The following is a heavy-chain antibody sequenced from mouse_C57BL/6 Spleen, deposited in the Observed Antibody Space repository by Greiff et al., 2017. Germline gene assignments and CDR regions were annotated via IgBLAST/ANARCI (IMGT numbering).Heavy chain of an antibody. CDR1: GFNIKDDY. D-gene: IGHD1-1*01. Sequence: VQLQQSGAELVRPGASVKLSCTASGFNIKDDYMHWVKQRPEQGLEWIGWIDPENGDTEYASKFQGKATITADTSSNTAYLQLSSLTAEDTAVYYGTGGYYYDSSSYYFDYWGQGTSLTVSS. V-gene: IGHV14-4*01. CDR3: TGGYYYDSSSYYFDY. J-gene: IGHJ2*02. CDR2: IDPENGDT.